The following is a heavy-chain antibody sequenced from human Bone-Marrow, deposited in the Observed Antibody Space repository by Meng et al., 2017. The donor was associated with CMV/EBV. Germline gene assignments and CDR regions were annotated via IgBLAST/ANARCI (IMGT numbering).Heavy chain of an antibody. V-gene: IGHV1-18*01. CDR1: GYTFTSYG. J-gene: IGHJ4*02. CDR2: ISAYNGNT. CDR3: ARAVPTGMRGEGPDY. Sequence: ASVKVSCKASGYTFTSYGISWVRQAPGQGLEWMGWISAYNGNTNYAQKLQGRVTMTTDTSTSTAYMELRSLRSDDTAVYYCARAVPTGMRGEGPDYWGPGTLVTVSS. D-gene: IGHD1-1*01.